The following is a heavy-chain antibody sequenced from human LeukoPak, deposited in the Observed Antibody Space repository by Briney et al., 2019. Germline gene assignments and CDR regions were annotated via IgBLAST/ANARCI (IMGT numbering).Heavy chain of an antibody. CDR3: ARAPLGIAAAGWDY. Sequence: PGGSLRLSCAASGFTVSSNYMSWVRQAPGKGLEWVSVIYGGGSTYYADSVKGRFTISRDNSKNTLYLQMNSLRAEDTAVYYCARAPLGIAAAGWDYWGQGTLVTVSS. D-gene: IGHD6-13*01. V-gene: IGHV3-66*01. CDR2: IYGGGST. CDR1: GFTVSSNY. J-gene: IGHJ4*02.